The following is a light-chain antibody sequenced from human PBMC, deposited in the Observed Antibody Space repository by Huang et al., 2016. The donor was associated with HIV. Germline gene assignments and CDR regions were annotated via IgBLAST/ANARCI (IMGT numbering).Light chain of an antibody. V-gene: IGKV1-9*01. CDR2: SAS. J-gene: IGKJ1*01. CDR1: QGISSF. CDR3: QQLNSYPPT. Sequence: IQLTQSPSSLSASVGDRVTITCRASQGISSFLAWYQQKPGKAPKLLIYSASTLQSGVPSTFSGRGSGTDFTLTISSLQPEDFATYHCQQLNSYPPTFGQGTKVEIK.